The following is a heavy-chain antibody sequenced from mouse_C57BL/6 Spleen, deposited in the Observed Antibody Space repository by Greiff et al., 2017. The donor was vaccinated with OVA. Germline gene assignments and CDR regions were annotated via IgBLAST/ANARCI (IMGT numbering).Heavy chain of an antibody. CDR3: ARTLYYDYDDWFAY. V-gene: IGHV3-6*01. Sequence: EVQLVESGPGLVKPSQSLSLTCSVSGYSITSGYYWNWLRQFPGNKLGWMGYISYDGSNNYNPSLKNRISITRDTSKNQFFLKLNSVTTEDTATYYCARTLYYDYDDWFAYWGQGTLVTVSA. D-gene: IGHD2-4*01. CDR2: ISYDGSN. CDR1: GYSITSGYY. J-gene: IGHJ3*01.